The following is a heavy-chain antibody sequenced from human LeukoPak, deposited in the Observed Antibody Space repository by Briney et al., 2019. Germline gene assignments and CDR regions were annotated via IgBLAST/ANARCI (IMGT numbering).Heavy chain of an antibody. Sequence: GASVKVSCKASGYTFTGYYMHWVRQAPGQGLEWMGWINPNSGGTNYAQKFQGRVTMTRDTSISTAYMELSRLRSGDTAVYYCARGPGPLWFGELPFDYWGQGTLVTVSS. V-gene: IGHV1-2*02. CDR2: INPNSGGT. CDR3: ARGPGPLWFGELPFDY. J-gene: IGHJ4*02. CDR1: GYTFTGYY. D-gene: IGHD3-10*01.